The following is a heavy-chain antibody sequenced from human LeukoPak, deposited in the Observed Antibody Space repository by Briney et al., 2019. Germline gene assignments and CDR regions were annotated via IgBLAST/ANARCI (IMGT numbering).Heavy chain of an antibody. CDR1: GFTVSSNY. CDR2: IYSGGST. J-gene: IGHJ6*03. CDR3: ARNGLLWFGELSHYYYYYMDV. Sequence: GGSLRLSCAASGFTVSSNYMSWVRQAPGKGLEGVSVIYSGGSTYYADSVKGRFTISRDNSKNTLYLQMNSLRAEDTAVYYCARNGLLWFGELSHYYYYYMDVWGKGTTVTVSS. V-gene: IGHV3-66*02. D-gene: IGHD3-10*01.